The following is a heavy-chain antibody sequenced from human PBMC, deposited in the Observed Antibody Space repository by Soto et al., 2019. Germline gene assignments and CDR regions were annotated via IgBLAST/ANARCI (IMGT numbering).Heavy chain of an antibody. Sequence: PSETLSLTCTVSGGSISSYYWSWIRQPPGKGLEWIGTVYYNENTYYNPSLRSRVAISVDTAKNQFSLNLRSVTAADTAVYFCARRERYYGSPGWFDPWGQGTLVTVSS. CDR2: VYYNENT. CDR1: GGSISSYY. V-gene: IGHV4-59*04. J-gene: IGHJ5*01. CDR3: ARRERYYGSPGWFDP. D-gene: IGHD3-10*01.